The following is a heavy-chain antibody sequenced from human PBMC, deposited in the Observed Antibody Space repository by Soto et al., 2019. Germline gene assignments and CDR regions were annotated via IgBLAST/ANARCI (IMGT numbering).Heavy chain of an antibody. CDR1: GYTFTSYA. D-gene: IGHD2-15*01. V-gene: IGHV1-3*01. CDR2: INAGNGNT. Sequence: QVQLVQSGAEVKKPGASVKVSCKASGYTFTSYAMHWVRQAPGQRLEWMGWINAGNGNTKYSQKFQGRVTITRDTSANTAHMEPSRLRSEDTAVYYCARGPGGPDGPGDYWGQGTLVIVSS. CDR3: ARGPGGPDGPGDY. J-gene: IGHJ4*02.